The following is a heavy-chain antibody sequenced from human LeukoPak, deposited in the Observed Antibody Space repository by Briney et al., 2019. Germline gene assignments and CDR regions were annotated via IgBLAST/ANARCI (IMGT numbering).Heavy chain of an antibody. Sequence: PVKVSCKASGGTFSSYAISWVRQAPGQGLEWMGGIIPIFGTANYAQKFQGRVTITTDESTSTAYMELSSLRSEDTAVYYCARGVVPAHRYYFDYWGQGTLVTVSS. J-gene: IGHJ4*02. CDR1: GGTFSSYA. CDR3: ARGVVPAHRYYFDY. V-gene: IGHV1-69*05. CDR2: IIPIFGTA. D-gene: IGHD2-2*01.